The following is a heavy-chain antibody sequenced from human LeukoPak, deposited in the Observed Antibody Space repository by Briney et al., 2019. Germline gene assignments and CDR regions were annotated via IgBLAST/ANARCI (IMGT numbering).Heavy chain of an antibody. CDR1: GGSISSSSYC. Sequence: SETLSLTCTVSGGSISSSSYCWGWIRQPPGKGLEWFGSIYYSGSTYYNPTLKSRFTISVDTSKNQFSLKLSSVTAADTAVYYCAQLENYCGSGSYSYYWGQGTLVTVSS. D-gene: IGHD3-10*01. V-gene: IGHV4-39*01. CDR2: IYYSGST. CDR3: AQLENYCGSGSYSYY. J-gene: IGHJ4*02.